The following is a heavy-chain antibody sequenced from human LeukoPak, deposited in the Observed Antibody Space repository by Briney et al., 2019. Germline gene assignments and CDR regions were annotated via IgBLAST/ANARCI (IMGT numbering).Heavy chain of an antibody. J-gene: IGHJ6*02. CDR2: LNPSGGSS. Sequence: ASVKVSCKASGYTVTSYYMHWVRQAPGQELEWMAILNPSGGSSNHAQKSQGRATLTRATSTGTVYMELSSLRSEDTAVYYCASVYKHGMDVWGQGTTVIVSS. CDR1: GYTVTSYY. D-gene: IGHD5-24*01. CDR3: ASVYKHGMDV. V-gene: IGHV1-46*01.